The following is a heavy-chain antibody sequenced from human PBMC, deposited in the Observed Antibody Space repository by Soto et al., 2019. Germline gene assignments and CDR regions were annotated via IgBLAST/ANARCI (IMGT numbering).Heavy chain of an antibody. V-gene: IGHV1-18*01. Sequence: ASVKVSCKASGYTFTSYGISWVRQAPGQGLEWMGWISAYNGNTNYAQKLQGRVTMTTDTSTSTAYMELRSLRSEDTAVYYCATDASSPSGTSYYYDGKAFSGQGTTVTVSS. CDR3: ATDASSPSGTSYYYDGKAF. CDR1: GYTFTSYG. CDR2: ISAYNGNT. J-gene: IGHJ6*02. D-gene: IGHD1-7*01.